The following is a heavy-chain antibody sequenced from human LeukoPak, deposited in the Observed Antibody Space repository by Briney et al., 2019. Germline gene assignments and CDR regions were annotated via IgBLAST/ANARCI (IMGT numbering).Heavy chain of an antibody. CDR1: GFTFSSYA. V-gene: IGHV3-30-3*01. D-gene: IGHD2-15*01. J-gene: IGHJ3*02. CDR3: ARDSLPPGDAFDI. Sequence: GGSLRLSCAASGFTFSSYAMHWVRQAPGKGLEWVAVISYDGSNKYYADSVKGRFTISRDNSKNTLYLQMNSLRAEDTAVYYCARDSLPPGDAFDIWGQGTKVTVSS. CDR2: ISYDGSNK.